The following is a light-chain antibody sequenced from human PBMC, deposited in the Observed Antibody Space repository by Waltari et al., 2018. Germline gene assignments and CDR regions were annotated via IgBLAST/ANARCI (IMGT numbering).Light chain of an antibody. CDR3: QQYNNYWT. J-gene: IGKJ1*01. CDR1: HFIGNW. V-gene: IGKV1-5*03. Sequence: DIEMNQANSTLSASVGDRVNITCRASHFIGNWMAWIKQKPGKAPKLLIYKASRLERGGTSRFRCSGSGTQFTLTISNLQPADFATYCCQQYNNYWTFG. CDR2: KAS.